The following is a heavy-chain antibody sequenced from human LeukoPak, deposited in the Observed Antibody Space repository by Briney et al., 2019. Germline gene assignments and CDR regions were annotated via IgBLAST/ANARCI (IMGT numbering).Heavy chain of an antibody. CDR1: GFTFSNYW. CDR2: IKEDGTDK. CDR3: AKDSGTCCWYFDL. D-gene: IGHD1-26*01. J-gene: IGHJ2*01. V-gene: IGHV3-7*03. Sequence: PGGSLRLSCAASGFTFSNYWMSWVRQAPGKGLEWVANIKEDGTDKYYVDSVKGRFTISRDNSKNTLYLQMNSLRAEDAAVYYCAKDSGTCCWYFDLWGRGTLVTVSS.